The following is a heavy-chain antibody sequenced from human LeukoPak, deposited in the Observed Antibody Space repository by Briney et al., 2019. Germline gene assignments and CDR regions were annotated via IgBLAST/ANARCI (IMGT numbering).Heavy chain of an antibody. V-gene: IGHV4-61*02. Sequence: SETLSLTCTVSGGSICSGSYYWRWIRQPAGKGLEWIGRIYTSGSTNYNPSLKSRVTISVDTSKNQFSLKLSSVTAADPAVYYCARVRSSGWYGPNDYWGQGTLVTVSS. CDR1: GGSICSGSYY. CDR3: ARVRSSGWYGPNDY. CDR2: IYTSGST. D-gene: IGHD6-19*01. J-gene: IGHJ4*02.